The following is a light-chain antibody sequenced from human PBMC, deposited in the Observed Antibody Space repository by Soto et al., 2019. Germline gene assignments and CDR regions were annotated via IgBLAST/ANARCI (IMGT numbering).Light chain of an antibody. Sequence: QPVLTQAPSGSGAPGEMGTISCTGNSSNIGAGYDVHWYQQLPGRAPKLLIYANSNRPSGVPDRFSGSRSGTSASLAITGLQAEDEADYSCQSYDSSLSGFYVFGTGTKVTVL. V-gene: IGLV1-40*01. J-gene: IGLJ1*01. CDR1: SSNIGAGYD. CDR3: QSYDSSLSGFYV. CDR2: ANS.